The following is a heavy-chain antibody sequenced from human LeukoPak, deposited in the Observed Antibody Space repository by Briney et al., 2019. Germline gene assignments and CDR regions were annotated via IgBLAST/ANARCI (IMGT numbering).Heavy chain of an antibody. V-gene: IGHV1-46*01. CDR3: ARVSLVVPGAHSSAFDI. CDR1: GYTFTSYY. J-gene: IGHJ3*02. D-gene: IGHD3-22*01. Sequence: ASVKVSCKASGYTFTSYYMHWVRQAPGQGLEWMGIINPSSGSTSYAQKFQGRVTMTRDTSTSTVYMELSSLRSEDTAVYYCARVSLVVPGAHSSAFDIWGQGTMVTVSS. CDR2: INPSSGST.